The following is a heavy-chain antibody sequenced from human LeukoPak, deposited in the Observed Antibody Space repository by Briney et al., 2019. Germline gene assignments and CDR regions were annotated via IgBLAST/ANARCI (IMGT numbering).Heavy chain of an antibody. D-gene: IGHD6-19*01. V-gene: IGHV3-33*01. CDR1: GFTFSSYG. CDR2: IWYDGSNK. Sequence: GGSLRLSCAASGFTFSSYGMHWVRQAPGKGLEWVAVIWYDGSNKYYADSVKGRFTISRDNSKNTLYLQMNSLRAEDTAVYYCARGTSSSGWYVVDYWGQGTLVTVSS. J-gene: IGHJ4*02. CDR3: ARGTSSSGWYVVDY.